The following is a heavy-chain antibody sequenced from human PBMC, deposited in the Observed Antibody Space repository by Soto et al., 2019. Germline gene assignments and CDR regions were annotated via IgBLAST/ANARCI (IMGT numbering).Heavy chain of an antibody. D-gene: IGHD5-12*01. CDR1: GYSISSGYY. J-gene: IGHJ6*02. CDR2: IYHSGST. CDR3: AREDIVATRNFYYYYGMDV. V-gene: IGHV4-38-2*02. Sequence: SETLSLTCAVSGYSISSGYYWGCIRQPPGKGLEWIGSIYHSGSTYYNPSLKSRVTISVDTSKNQFSLKLSSVTAADTAVYYCAREDIVATRNFYYYYGMDVWGQGTTVTVSS.